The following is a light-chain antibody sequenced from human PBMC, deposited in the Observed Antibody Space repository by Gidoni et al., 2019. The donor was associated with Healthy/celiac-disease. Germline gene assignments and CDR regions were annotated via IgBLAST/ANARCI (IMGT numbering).Light chain of an antibody. CDR1: SSDVGGYNY. Sequence: QPALTQPASVSGSPGQSITLSCTGTSSDVGGYNYVSWYQQHPGKAPKLMIYDVSNRPSGVSNRFSGSKSGNTASLTISGLQAEDEADYYCSSYTSSSTWVFGGGTKLTVL. CDR2: DVS. CDR3: SSYTSSSTWV. V-gene: IGLV2-14*03. J-gene: IGLJ3*02.